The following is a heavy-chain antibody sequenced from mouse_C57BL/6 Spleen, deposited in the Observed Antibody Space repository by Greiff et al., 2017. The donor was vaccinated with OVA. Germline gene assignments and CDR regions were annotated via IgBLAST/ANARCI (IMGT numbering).Heavy chain of an antibody. CDR3: ARGGLRRDYWYFDV. CDR2: INPNYGTT. D-gene: IGHD2-4*01. J-gene: IGHJ1*03. V-gene: IGHV1-39*01. CDR1: GYSFTDYN. Sequence: LVESGPELVKPGASVKISCKASGYSFTDYNMNWVKQSNGKSLEWIGVINPNYGTTSYNQKFKGKATLTVDQSSSTAYMQLNSLTSEDSAVYYCARGGLRRDYWYFDVWGTGTTVTVSS.